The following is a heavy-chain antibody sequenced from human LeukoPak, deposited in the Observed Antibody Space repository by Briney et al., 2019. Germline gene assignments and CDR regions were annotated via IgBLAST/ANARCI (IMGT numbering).Heavy chain of an antibody. V-gene: IGHV3-53*04. CDR2: IYSGGST. D-gene: IGHD3-10*01. Sequence: PGGSLRLSCAASGFTVSSNYMSWVRQAPGKGLEWIAVIYSGGSTYYAASVKGRFTISIHNSKNTLSLQLNSLTAEDTAVYYCAREGGSGSFLDYWGQGTLVTVSS. CDR1: GFTVSSNY. J-gene: IGHJ4*02. CDR3: AREGGSGSFLDY.